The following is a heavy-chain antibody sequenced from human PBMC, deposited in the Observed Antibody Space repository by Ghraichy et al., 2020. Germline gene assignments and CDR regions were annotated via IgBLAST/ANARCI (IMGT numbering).Heavy chain of an antibody. CDR2: ISSNSGNR. Sequence: LSLTCAASGFTFDDYAMHWVRQAPGKGLEWVSGISSNSGNRVYADSVKGRFTISRDNAKNSLYLQMNSVEIEDTAFYFCATRSNYFAFDMWGQGTMVTVSS. D-gene: IGHD3-10*01. CDR3: ATRSNYFAFDM. V-gene: IGHV3-9*01. J-gene: IGHJ3*02. CDR1: GFTFDDYA.